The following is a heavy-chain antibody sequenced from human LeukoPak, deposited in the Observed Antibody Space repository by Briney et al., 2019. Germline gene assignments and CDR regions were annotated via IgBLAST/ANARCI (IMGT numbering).Heavy chain of an antibody. CDR2: IYYSGST. J-gene: IGHJ4*02. CDR1: GGSISSYY. D-gene: IGHD6-19*01. CDR3: ARGAIRAVAGFDY. Sequence: RTSETLSLTCTVSGGSISSYYWSWIRQPPGKGLEWIGYIYYSGSTNYNPSLKSRVTIPVDTSKNQFSLKLSSVTAADTAVYYCARGAIRAVAGFDYWGQGTLVTVSS. V-gene: IGHV4-59*01.